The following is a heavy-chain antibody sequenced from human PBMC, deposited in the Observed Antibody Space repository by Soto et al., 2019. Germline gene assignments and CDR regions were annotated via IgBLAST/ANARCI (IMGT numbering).Heavy chain of an antibody. J-gene: IGHJ6*02. CDR2: INPSGGST. CDR3: AREPDTAIYYYYGMDV. Sequence: GASVKVSCKASGYTFTSYYMHWVRQAPGQGLEWMGIINPSGGSTSYAQKFQGRVTMTRDTSTSTVYMELSSLRSEDTAVYYCAREPDTAIYYYYGMDVWGQGTTVTVSS. D-gene: IGHD5-18*01. V-gene: IGHV1-46*01. CDR1: GYTFTSYY.